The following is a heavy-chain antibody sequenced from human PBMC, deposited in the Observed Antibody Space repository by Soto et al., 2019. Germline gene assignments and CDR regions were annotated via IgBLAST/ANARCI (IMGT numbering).Heavy chain of an antibody. CDR3: AKDQASGQGSFDS. CDR2: ISYDGSNQ. J-gene: IGHJ4*02. Sequence: PGGSLRLPCAASGFTFNIYGMHWVRQAPGKGLEWVALISYDGSNQYYADPVKGRFTISRDNSKNTLFLQMNSLRADDTAVYYCAKDQASGQGSFDSWGQGTLVTVSS. CDR1: GFTFNIYG. V-gene: IGHV3-30*18.